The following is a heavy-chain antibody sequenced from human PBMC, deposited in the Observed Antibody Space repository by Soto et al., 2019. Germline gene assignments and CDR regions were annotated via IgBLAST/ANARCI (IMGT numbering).Heavy chain of an antibody. CDR1: GGAFGGYK. J-gene: IGHJ5*02. CDR2: VNHSENT. V-gene: IGHV4-34*01. Sequence: LSVTWALSGGAFGGYKRSGIRQRPGKGLELIWKVNHSENTKYNPSLTSRVTISGDMSKKQYSLKLSSVTAADTDIYYCARVLDPSIYHRHYWFDPWGQGTPVTVSS. CDR3: ARVLDPSIYHRHYWFDP. D-gene: IGHD6-6*01.